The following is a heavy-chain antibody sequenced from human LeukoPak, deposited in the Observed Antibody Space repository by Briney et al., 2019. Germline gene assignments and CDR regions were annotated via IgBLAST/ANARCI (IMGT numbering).Heavy chain of an antibody. CDR2: INPNSGDT. V-gene: IGHV1-2*06. J-gene: IGHJ4*02. CDR3: ARDYCSSTSCLFDY. CDR1: GGTFSSYA. D-gene: IGHD2-2*01. Sequence: ASVKVSCKASGGTFSSYAISWVRQAPGQGLEWMGRINPNSGDTNYAQKLQGRVTMTRDTSISTAYMELSRLRSDDTAVYYCARDYCSSTSCLFDYWGQGTLVTVSS.